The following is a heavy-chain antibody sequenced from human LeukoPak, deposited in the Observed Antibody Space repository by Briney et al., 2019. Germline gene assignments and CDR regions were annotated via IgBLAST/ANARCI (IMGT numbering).Heavy chain of an antibody. CDR2: IIPILGIA. V-gene: IGHV1-69*04. CDR3: ARDHGGVITMVRGSHRWFDP. D-gene: IGHD3-10*01. CDR1: GGTFSSYA. Sequence: SVKVSCKASGGTFSSYAISWVRQAPGQGLEWMGRIIPILGIANYAQKFQGRVTITADESTSTAYMELSSLRSEDTAVYYCARDHGGVITMVRGSHRWFDPWGQGTLVTVSS. J-gene: IGHJ5*02.